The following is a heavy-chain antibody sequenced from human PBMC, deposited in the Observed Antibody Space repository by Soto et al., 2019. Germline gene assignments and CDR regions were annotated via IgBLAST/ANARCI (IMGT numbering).Heavy chain of an antibody. CDR3: ATRITRYDY. J-gene: IGHJ4*02. CDR1: GGSFSCYY. CDR2: INHSGST. Sequence: AETLSLTCAVYGGSFSCYYWSWIRQPPGKGLEWIVEINHSGSTNYNPSLKSRVTTSVDTSKNQFSLKLSSVTAADTAVYYCATRITRYDYWGQGTLVTVSS. V-gene: IGHV4-34*01.